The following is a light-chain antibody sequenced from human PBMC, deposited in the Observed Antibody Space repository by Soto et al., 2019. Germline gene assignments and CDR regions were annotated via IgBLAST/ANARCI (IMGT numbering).Light chain of an antibody. J-gene: IGKJ1*01. CDR3: LQNNKYPWT. Sequence: DIQMTQSPSAMSASVGDRVVITCRASQGLNNYLAWFQHKHGKVPKRLIYAASSLQSGVPSRFSGSGSGTEFTLTISSLQPADFGTYYCLQNNKYPWTFGQGTKVEIK. V-gene: IGKV1-17*03. CDR2: AAS. CDR1: QGLNNY.